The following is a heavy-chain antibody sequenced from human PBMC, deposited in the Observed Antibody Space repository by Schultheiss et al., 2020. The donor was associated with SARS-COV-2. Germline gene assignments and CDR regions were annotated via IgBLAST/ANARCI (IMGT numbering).Heavy chain of an antibody. J-gene: IGHJ4*02. Sequence: GGSLRLSCSASGLTFSSYAMHWVRQAPGKGLEWVAVISYDGSNKYYADSVKGRFTIPRDNSKNTLYLQMNSLRAGDTAVYYCARGGGMIVVVIGPSFDYWGQGTLVTVSS. V-gene: IGHV3-30*04. D-gene: IGHD3-22*01. CDR1: GLTFSSYA. CDR3: ARGGGMIVVVIGPSFDY. CDR2: ISYDGSNK.